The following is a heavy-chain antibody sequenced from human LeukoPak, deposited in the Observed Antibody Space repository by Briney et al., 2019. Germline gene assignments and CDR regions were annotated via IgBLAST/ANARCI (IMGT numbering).Heavy chain of an antibody. Sequence: ASVKVSCKASGYTFTGYYIHWVRQAPGQGLEWMGLINPNSGGTIYAQKFQGRVTMTRDTSISTAYMELSRLRSDDTAVYYCARDPGLRYFDWLLSHYYYYYGMDVWGQGTTVTVSS. D-gene: IGHD3-9*01. CDR3: ARDPGLRYFDWLLSHYYYYYGMDV. CDR1: GYTFTGYY. J-gene: IGHJ6*02. V-gene: IGHV1-2*02. CDR2: INPNSGGT.